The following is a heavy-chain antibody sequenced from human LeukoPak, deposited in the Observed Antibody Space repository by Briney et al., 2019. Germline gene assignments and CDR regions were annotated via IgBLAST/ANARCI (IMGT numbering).Heavy chain of an antibody. CDR1: GFTFSDYW. CDR3: ARDGVITFGGVIVADY. CDR2: IKQDGSEK. V-gene: IGHV3-7*01. D-gene: IGHD3-16*02. J-gene: IGHJ4*02. Sequence: PGGSLGLSCAASGFTFSDYWMSWVRQAPGKGLEWVANIKQDGSEKYYVDSVKGRFTISRDNAKNSLYLQMNSLRAEDTAVYYCARDGVITFGGVIVADYWGQGTLVTVSS.